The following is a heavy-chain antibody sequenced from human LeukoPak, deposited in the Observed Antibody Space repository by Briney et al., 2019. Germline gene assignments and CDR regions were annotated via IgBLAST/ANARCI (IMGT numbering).Heavy chain of an antibody. J-gene: IGHJ4*02. Sequence: ASVKVSCKASGYTFTSYAMHWVRQAPGQRLEWMGRINAGNGNTKYSQKFQGRVTITRDTSASTAYMELSSLRSEDTAVYYCARGLLYSSSSHPIDYWGQGTLVTVSS. D-gene: IGHD6-6*01. CDR3: ARGLLYSSSSHPIDY. CDR1: GYTFTSYA. V-gene: IGHV1-3*01. CDR2: INAGNGNT.